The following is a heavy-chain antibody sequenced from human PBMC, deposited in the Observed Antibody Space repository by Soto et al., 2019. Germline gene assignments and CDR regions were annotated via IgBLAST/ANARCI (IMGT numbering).Heavy chain of an antibody. J-gene: IGHJ4*02. Sequence: GESLKIACKGSGYSFAGYWITWVRQKPGKGLEWMGRIDPSDSQTYYSPSFRGHVTISVTKSITTVFLQWSSLRASDTAMYYCARQIYDSDTGPNFQYYFDSWGQGTPVTVSP. CDR1: GYSFAGYW. CDR2: IDPSDSQT. D-gene: IGHD3-22*01. V-gene: IGHV5-10-1*01. CDR3: ARQIYDSDTGPNFQYYFDS.